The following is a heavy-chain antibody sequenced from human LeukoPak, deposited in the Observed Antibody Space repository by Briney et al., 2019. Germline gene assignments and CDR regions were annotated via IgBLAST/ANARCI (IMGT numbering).Heavy chain of an antibody. CDR2: ISASGTIT. V-gene: IGHV3-48*03. Sequence: GGSLRLSCAASGFTFSSYEMNWVRQAPGKGLEWISYISASGTITHYADSVEGRFTISRDNAKNSLYLQMNSLRAEDTAVYYCAKDLAGGYSYGLIYWGQGTLVTVSS. CDR1: GFTFSSYE. CDR3: AKDLAGGYSYGLIY. J-gene: IGHJ4*02. D-gene: IGHD5-18*01.